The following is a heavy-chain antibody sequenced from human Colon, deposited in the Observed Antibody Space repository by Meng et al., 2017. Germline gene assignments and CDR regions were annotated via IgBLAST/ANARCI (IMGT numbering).Heavy chain of an antibody. CDR3: VRNDYYDFDY. Sequence: QVQLQQWGAGLLKPAETLSLTCTVSGGSISSGGHSWSWIRQHPGKGLEWIAYIYYSGSTYYNPSLKSRVSITIDKPKNQFSLNLNSVTAADTAAYYCVRNDYYDFDYWGQGTLVTVSS. J-gene: IGHJ4*01. D-gene: IGHD3-10*01. CDR1: GGSISSGGHS. V-gene: IGHV4-31*09. CDR2: IYYSGST.